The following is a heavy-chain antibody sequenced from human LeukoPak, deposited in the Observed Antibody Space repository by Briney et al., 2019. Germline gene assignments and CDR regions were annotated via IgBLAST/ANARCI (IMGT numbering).Heavy chain of an antibody. Sequence: GESLKISCKGSGYSFTSYWIGWVRQMPGKGLEWMGIIYPGDSDTRYSPSFQGQVTISADKSISTAYLQWSSLKASDTAMYYCARHGHFGVVLDAFDIWGQGTIVTVSS. V-gene: IGHV5-51*01. CDR1: GYSFTSYW. CDR3: ARHGHFGVVLDAFDI. D-gene: IGHD3-3*01. CDR2: IYPGDSDT. J-gene: IGHJ3*02.